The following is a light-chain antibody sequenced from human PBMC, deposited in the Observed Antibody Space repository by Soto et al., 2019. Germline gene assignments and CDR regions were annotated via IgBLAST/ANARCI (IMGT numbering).Light chain of an antibody. J-gene: IGLJ1*01. CDR2: END. Sequence: QSVLTQPPSGSAAPGQKVTMSCSGSSSNIGKYYVSWHQQLPGTAPKLLIYENDKRPSGIPDRFSGSKSGTSATLGITGLQTGDEADYYCGTWDSSLTTFVFGTGTKVTVL. CDR3: GTWDSSLTTFV. V-gene: IGLV1-51*02. CDR1: SSNIGKYY.